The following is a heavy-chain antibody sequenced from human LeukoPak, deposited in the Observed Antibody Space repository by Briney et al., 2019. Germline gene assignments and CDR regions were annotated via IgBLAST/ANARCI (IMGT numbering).Heavy chain of an antibody. Sequence: GASVKVSCKASGYTFTGYYMHWVRQAPGQGLEWMGWINPNSGGTNYAQKFQGRVTMTRDTSISTAYMELSRLRSDDTAVYYCARGFQLYYYDGTDYWGQGTLVTVSS. D-gene: IGHD3-22*01. J-gene: IGHJ4*02. V-gene: IGHV1-2*02. CDR3: ARGFQLYYYDGTDY. CDR2: INPNSGGT. CDR1: GYTFTGYY.